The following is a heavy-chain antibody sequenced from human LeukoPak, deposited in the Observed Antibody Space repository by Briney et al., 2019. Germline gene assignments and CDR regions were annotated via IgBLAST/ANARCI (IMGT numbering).Heavy chain of an antibody. V-gene: IGHV4-61*01. CDR3: ARGAYYFDY. J-gene: IGHJ4*02. CDR1: GGSVSSGSYY. Sequence: KPSETLSLTCIVSGGSVSSGSYYWSWIRQPPGKGLEWIGYIYYSGTTNYNPSLKSRVTMSVDTSKNQFSLNLSSVTAADTAVYYCARGAYYFDYWGQGTLVTVSS. CDR2: IYYSGTT.